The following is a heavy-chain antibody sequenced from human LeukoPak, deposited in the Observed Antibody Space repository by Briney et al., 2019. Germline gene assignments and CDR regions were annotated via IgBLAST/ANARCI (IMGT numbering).Heavy chain of an antibody. CDR3: ARDCSGGNCYSGVIDY. D-gene: IGHD2-15*01. V-gene: IGHV4-39*06. CDR2: IYYSGST. Sequence: SETLSLTCTVSGGSISSNSYYWGWIRQSPGKGLEWIGSIYYSGSTYYKPSLKSRLTISVDTSKNQFPLRLTSVTAADAAVYYCARDCSGGNCYSGVIDYWGQGTLVTVSS. J-gene: IGHJ4*02. CDR1: GGSISSNSYY.